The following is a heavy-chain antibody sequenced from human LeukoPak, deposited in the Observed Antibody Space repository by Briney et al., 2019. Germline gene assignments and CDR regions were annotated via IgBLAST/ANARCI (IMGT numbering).Heavy chain of an antibody. D-gene: IGHD2-15*01. CDR3: AKDTERYCSGGSCYYFDY. V-gene: IGHV3-33*06. CDR1: GFTLSSYG. J-gene: IGHJ4*02. Sequence: GRTLRLSRAVSGFTLSSYGMHWVRQAPGKGLEWVAVIWYDGSNKYYADSVKGRFTIPRDNSKNTLYLQMNSLRAEDTAVYYCAKDTERYCSGGSCYYFDYWGQGTLVTVSS. CDR2: IWYDGSNK.